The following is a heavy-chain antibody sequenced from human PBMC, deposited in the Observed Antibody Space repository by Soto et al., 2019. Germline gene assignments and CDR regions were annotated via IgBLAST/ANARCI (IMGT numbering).Heavy chain of an antibody. CDR3: ARWLQLRPLDY. Sequence: PEKVTCKASCDALASCGGGCVRQANGQGPEYMGWITVYNGNSNYGQKFQDRVTMTVDTSTTTAYMELRNLIPADTAVYDCARWLQLRPLDYWGQGTLVTLAS. V-gene: IGHV1-18*01. CDR1: CDALASCG. J-gene: IGHJ4*02. D-gene: IGHD5-12*01. CDR2: ITVYNGNS.